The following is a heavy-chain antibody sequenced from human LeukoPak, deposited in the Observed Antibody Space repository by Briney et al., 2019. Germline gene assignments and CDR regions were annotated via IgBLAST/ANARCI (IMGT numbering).Heavy chain of an antibody. D-gene: IGHD4-17*01. CDR3: AKEITLTTAYFDY. V-gene: IGHV3-23*01. Sequence: GGSLRLSCVASGSTFSKYDMSWVRQAPGKGLEWVSGISDSGDQIYYADSVRARFTISRDNSKNTLYLQVNSLRAEDTALYYCAKEITLTTAYFDYWGQGTLVTVSS. CDR2: ISDSGDQI. CDR1: GSTFSKYD. J-gene: IGHJ4*02.